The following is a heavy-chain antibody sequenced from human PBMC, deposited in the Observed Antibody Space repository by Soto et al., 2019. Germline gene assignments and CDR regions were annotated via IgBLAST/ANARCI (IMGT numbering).Heavy chain of an antibody. D-gene: IGHD4-4*01. CDR2: ISYDGSNK. V-gene: IGHV3-30-3*01. CDR3: ARADHDYSNHPPGY. J-gene: IGHJ4*02. CDR1: GFTFSSYA. Sequence: GGSLRLSCAASGFTFSSYAMHWVRQAPGKGLEWVAVISYDGSNKYYADSVKGRFTISRDNSKNTLYLQMNSLRAEDTAVYYCARADHDYSNHPPGYWGQGTLVTVSS.